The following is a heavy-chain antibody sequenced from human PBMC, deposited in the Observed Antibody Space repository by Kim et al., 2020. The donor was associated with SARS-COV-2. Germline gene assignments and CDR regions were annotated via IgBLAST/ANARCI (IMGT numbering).Heavy chain of an antibody. Sequence: NHSLKGRVTISVDTSKNQFSLKLSSVTAADTAVYYCARIPQYDMYYFDYWGQGTLVTVSS. D-gene: IGHD3-9*01. J-gene: IGHJ4*02. V-gene: IGHV4-59*01. CDR3: ARIPQYDMYYFDY.